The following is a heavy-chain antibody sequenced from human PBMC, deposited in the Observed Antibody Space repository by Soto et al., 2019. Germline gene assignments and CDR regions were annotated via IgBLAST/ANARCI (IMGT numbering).Heavy chain of an antibody. CDR1: GITATNGH. Sequence: PGGSLRLSCAASGITATNGHMNWVRQAPGKGLEWVSVIYSDDNTYYADSVKGRFTISRDTSKTTVYLQMNSLRAEDTAVYYCARDWNGDKYFDFWDQGSLVTVSS. J-gene: IGHJ4*02. D-gene: IGHD4-17*01. V-gene: IGHV3-53*01. CDR3: ARDWNGDKYFDF. CDR2: IYSDDNT.